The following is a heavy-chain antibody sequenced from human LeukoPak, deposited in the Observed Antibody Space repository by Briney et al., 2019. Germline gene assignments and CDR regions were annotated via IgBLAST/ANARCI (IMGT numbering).Heavy chain of an antibody. D-gene: IGHD3-10*01. CDR1: GGSISSSSYY. J-gene: IGHJ4*02. V-gene: IGHV4-39*07. Sequence: SETLSLTCTVSGGSISSSSYYWGWIRQPPGKGLEWIGSIYYSGSTYYNPSLKSRVTISVDTSKNQFSLKLSSVTAADTAVYYCARSQGITMVRGVIITFDYWGQGTLVTVSS. CDR2: IYYSGST. CDR3: ARSQGITMVRGVIITFDY.